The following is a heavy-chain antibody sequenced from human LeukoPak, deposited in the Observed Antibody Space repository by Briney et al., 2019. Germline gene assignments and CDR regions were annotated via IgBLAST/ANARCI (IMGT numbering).Heavy chain of an antibody. CDR2: FIPAGDR. J-gene: IGHJ5*01. CDR3: VRGGVWGISSNWFEY. V-gene: IGHV3-13*04. Sequence: GGSLRLSCAASVFTFSSHDMHWVRQAAGKGLEWVSGFIPAGDRYYAESVKGRFTISRDNAESSLYLQMNSLRVGDTAVYYCVRGGVWGISSNWFEYWGQGVLVTVSA. D-gene: IGHD7-27*01. CDR1: VFTFSSHD.